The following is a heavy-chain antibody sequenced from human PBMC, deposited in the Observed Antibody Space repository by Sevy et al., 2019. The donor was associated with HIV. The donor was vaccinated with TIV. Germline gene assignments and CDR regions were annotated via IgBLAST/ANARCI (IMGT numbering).Heavy chain of an antibody. CDR2: ISHSSGSI. J-gene: IGHJ4*02. Sequence: GGSQRLSCAASGFSFSSYSMNWVRQAPGKGLEWVSYISHSSGSIYYTDSVKGRFTISRDNAKNSVYLQMNSLRDEDTAVYYCAREYYYDTRGFDYWGQGSLVTVSS. CDR3: AREYYYDTRGFDY. CDR1: GFSFSSYS. V-gene: IGHV3-48*02. D-gene: IGHD3-22*01.